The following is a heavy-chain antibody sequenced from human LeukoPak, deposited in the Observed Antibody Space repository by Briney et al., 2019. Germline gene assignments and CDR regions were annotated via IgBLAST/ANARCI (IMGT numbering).Heavy chain of an antibody. CDR1: GGSFSGYY. CDR3: ARGRSSYYYDSSGYYRNNWFDP. CDR2: INHIGST. V-gene: IGHV4-34*01. Sequence: PSETLSLTCAVYGGSFSGYYCSWIRQPPGKGLEWIGEINHIGSTNYNPSLKSRVTISVDTSKNQFSLKLSSVTAADTAVYYCARGRSSYYYDSSGYYRNNWFDPWGQGTLVTVSS. D-gene: IGHD3-22*01. J-gene: IGHJ5*02.